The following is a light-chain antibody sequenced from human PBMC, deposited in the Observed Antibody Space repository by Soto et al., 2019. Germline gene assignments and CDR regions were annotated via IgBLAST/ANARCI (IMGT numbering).Light chain of an antibody. J-gene: IGLJ2*01. CDR3: CSYAGDSVEI. Sequence: QSALTQPASVSGSPGESITISCTGTNSDVGLYELVSWYQLHPGKAPKLIIYDVTKRPSGVSDRFSGSKSGSTASLSISGLQPEDEADYLCCSYAGDSVEIFGGGTKLTVL. V-gene: IGLV2-23*02. CDR2: DVT. CDR1: NSDVGLYEL.